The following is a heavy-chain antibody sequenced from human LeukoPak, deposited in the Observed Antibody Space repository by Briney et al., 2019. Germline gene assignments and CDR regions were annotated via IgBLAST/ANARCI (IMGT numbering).Heavy chain of an antibody. D-gene: IGHD5-18*01. CDR3: AKDRGIQLWLTPDY. CDR1: GFTFSNYA. J-gene: IGHJ4*02. V-gene: IGHV3-23*01. CDR2: IIGSGGSA. Sequence: PGGSLRLSCAASGFTFSNYAMSWVRQVPGKGLEWVSTIIGSGGSAYYADSVNGRFTISRDNSKNTVYLQMHSLRAEDTAVYYCAKDRGIQLWLTPDYWGQGTLVTVS.